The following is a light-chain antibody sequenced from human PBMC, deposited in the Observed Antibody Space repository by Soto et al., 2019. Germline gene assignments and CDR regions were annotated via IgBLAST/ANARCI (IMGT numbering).Light chain of an antibody. V-gene: IGKV3D-20*01. CDR2: DTS. Sequence: EIVLTQSPATLTLSLGERATLSCAASQSLGSTYLAWYQQKPGLAPRLLIYDTSNRATGIPDRFSGSGSGTDFTLTISRVEPEDFAVYYCQQYGSSPYTFGQGTKLDIK. CDR1: QSLGSTY. CDR3: QQYGSSPYT. J-gene: IGKJ2*01.